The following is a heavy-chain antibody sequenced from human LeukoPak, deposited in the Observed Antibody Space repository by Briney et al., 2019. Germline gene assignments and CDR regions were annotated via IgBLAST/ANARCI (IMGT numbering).Heavy chain of an antibody. D-gene: IGHD5-12*01. J-gene: IGHJ4*02. V-gene: IGHV1-2*02. CDR1: GYTFTGYY. CDR2: INPNSGGT. Sequence: ASVKVSCKASGYTFTGYYMHWVRQAPGQGLEWMGWINPNSGGTNYAQKFQGRVTMTRDTSISTAYMELSRLRSDDTAVYYCARAGATYDRAPDYWGQGTLVTVSS. CDR3: ARAGATYDRAPDY.